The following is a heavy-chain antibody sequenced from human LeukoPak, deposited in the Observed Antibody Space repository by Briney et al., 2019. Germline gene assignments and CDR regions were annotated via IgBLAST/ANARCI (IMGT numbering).Heavy chain of an antibody. Sequence: GGSLRLSCAASGFAFSNYYMHWVRQAPGQGLEWMGWINPNSGGTNYAQKFQGRVTMTRDTSISTAYMELSRLRSDDTTVYYCARDFYYVGARRLTLYAFDIWGQGTMVIVSS. CDR3: ARDFYYVGARRLTLYAFDI. J-gene: IGHJ3*02. CDR1: GFAFSNYY. V-gene: IGHV1-2*02. D-gene: IGHD3-16*01. CDR2: INPNSGGT.